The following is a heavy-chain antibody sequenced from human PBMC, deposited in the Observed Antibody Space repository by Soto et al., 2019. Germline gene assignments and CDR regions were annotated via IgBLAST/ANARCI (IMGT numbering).Heavy chain of an antibody. CDR3: SRGTSIAASGDY. Sequence: QVQLVQSGAEVKKPGASVKVSCKASGYTFTNYGITWVRQAPGQGLEWLGCVSADNGERRCAQRVQARVIMTTDTSTTTAYMELRSLRSDDTAVYYCSRGTSIAASGDYWGPGSRVSVSA. D-gene: IGHD6-6*01. CDR1: GYTFTNYG. J-gene: IGHJ4*01. CDR2: VSADNGER. V-gene: IGHV1-18*01.